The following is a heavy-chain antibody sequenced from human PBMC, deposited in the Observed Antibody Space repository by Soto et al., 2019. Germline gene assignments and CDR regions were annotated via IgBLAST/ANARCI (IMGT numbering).Heavy chain of an antibody. Sequence: SLRFSCGSAGFTFSNYAMHWFRQAPGKGLGWVAVISSDGSEKYYLDSVRDRFTISRDNSKNTLYLQMNNLRPEDTAMYYCANSWTTLPTGFAFWGQGAMVTVSS. V-gene: IGHV3-30*18. CDR2: ISSDGSEK. CDR3: ANSWTTLPTGFAF. D-gene: IGHD4-17*01. CDR1: GFTFSNYA. J-gene: IGHJ4*02.